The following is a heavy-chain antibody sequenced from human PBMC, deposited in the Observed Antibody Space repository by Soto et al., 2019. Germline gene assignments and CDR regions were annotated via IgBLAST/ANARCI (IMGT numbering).Heavy chain of an antibody. Sequence: PXQTLSLPCAVSGGSISSGCYAWSWIRQPPGKVLEWIGYIYHSGSTYYHPSLKSRVTISVDRSKNQFSLKLSSVTAADTAVYYCDSGYSYGYLDYWGQGTLVTVSS. V-gene: IGHV4-30-2*01. J-gene: IGHJ4*02. CDR3: DSGYSYGYLDY. CDR1: GGSISSGCYA. D-gene: IGHD5-18*01. CDR2: IYHSGST.